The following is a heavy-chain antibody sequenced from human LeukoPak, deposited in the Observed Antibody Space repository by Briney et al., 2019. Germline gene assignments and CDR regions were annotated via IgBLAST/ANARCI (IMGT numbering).Heavy chain of an antibody. CDR2: IYYSGST. CDR3: ARGRKQLVPGAFDI. J-gene: IGHJ3*02. Sequence: KTSETLSLTCTVSGGSISSYYWSWIRQPPGKGLEWIGYIYYSGSTNYNPSLKSRVTISVDTSKNQFSLKLSSVTAADTAVYYCARGRKQLVPGAFDIWGQGTMVTVSS. D-gene: IGHD6-6*01. V-gene: IGHV4-59*01. CDR1: GGSISSYY.